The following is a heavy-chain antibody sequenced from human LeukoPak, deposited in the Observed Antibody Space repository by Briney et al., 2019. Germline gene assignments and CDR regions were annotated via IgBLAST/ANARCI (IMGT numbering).Heavy chain of an antibody. Sequence: GASVKVSCKASGYTFTSYGISWVRQAPGQGLEWLGWISAYNGNTNYAQKLQGRVTMTTDTSTSTAYMELRSLRSDDTAVYYCARQNGWGLECLLDRRANNWFDPWGQGTLVTVSS. V-gene: IGHV1-18*01. CDR1: GYTFTSYG. J-gene: IGHJ5*02. CDR2: ISAYNGNT. CDR3: ARQNGWGLECLLDRRANNWFDP. D-gene: IGHD3-3*01.